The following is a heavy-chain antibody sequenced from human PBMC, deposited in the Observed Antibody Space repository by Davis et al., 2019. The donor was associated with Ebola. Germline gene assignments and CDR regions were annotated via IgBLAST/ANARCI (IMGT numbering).Heavy chain of an antibody. CDR3: ARIRRYCSGGSCYSSLAYYYYGMDV. CDR2: IYHSGST. Sequence: MPSETLSLTCAVSGGSISSSNWWSWVRQPPGKGLEWIGEIYHSGSTNYNPSLKSRVTISVDKSKNQFSLKLSSVTAADTAVYYCARIRRYCSGGSCYSSLAYYYYGMDVWGQGTTVTVSS. V-gene: IGHV4-4*02. J-gene: IGHJ6*02. CDR1: GGSISSSNW. D-gene: IGHD2-15*01.